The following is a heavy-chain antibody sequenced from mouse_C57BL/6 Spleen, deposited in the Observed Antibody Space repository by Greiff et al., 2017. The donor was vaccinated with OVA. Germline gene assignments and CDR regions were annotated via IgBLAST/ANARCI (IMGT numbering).Heavy chain of an antibody. CDR2: IYPGSGST. CDR1: GYTFTSYW. CDR3: ARRGLLSLYFDY. V-gene: IGHV1-55*01. J-gene: IGHJ2*01. Sequence: QVQLQQPGAELVKPGASVKMSCKASGYTFTSYWITWVKQRPGQGLEWIGDIYPGSGSTNYNEKFKSKATLTVDTSSSTAYMQLSSLTSEDSAVYYCARRGLLSLYFDYWGQGTTLTVSS. D-gene: IGHD2-10*01.